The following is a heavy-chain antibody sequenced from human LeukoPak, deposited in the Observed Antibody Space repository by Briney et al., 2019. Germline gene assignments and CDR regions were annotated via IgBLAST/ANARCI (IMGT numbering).Heavy chain of an antibody. CDR2: ISTSGSTM. CDR3: ARGPMAGAFDI. D-gene: IGHD5-24*01. CDR1: GFTFSGSA. V-gene: IGHV3-48*03. J-gene: IGHJ3*02. Sequence: PGGSLRLSCAASGFTFSGSAIHWVRQAPGKGLEWVSYISTSGSTMYYADSVKGRFTVSRDNAENSLYLQMNSLRAEDTALYYCARGPMAGAFDIWGQGTMVTVSS.